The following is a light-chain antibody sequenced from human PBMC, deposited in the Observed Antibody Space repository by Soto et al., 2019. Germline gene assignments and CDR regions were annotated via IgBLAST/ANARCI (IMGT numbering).Light chain of an antibody. CDR1: QNISDS. J-gene: IGKJ1*01. CDR3: QRSWT. V-gene: IGKV1-39*01. Sequence: DIQMTQSPSSLSASVGDRVTITCRASQNISDSLNWYQHKPGQAPKLLIYAASSLQSGVPSRFSGSGSETDFTLTISSLQPEDFASYFCQRSWTFGQGTKLE. CDR2: AAS.